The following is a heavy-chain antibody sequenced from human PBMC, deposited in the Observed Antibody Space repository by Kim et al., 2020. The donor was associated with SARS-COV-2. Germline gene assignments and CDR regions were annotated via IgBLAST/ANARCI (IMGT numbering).Heavy chain of an antibody. CDR1: GGSISSYY. CDR3: ARGFTMVRGVIHDY. CDR2: IYYSGST. Sequence: SETLSLTCTVSGGSISSYYWSWIRQPPGKGLEWIGYIYYSGSTNYNPSLKSRVTISVDTSKNQFSLKLSSVTAADTAVYYCARGFTMVRGVIHDYWGQGTLVTVSS. D-gene: IGHD3-10*01. J-gene: IGHJ4*02. V-gene: IGHV4-59*01.